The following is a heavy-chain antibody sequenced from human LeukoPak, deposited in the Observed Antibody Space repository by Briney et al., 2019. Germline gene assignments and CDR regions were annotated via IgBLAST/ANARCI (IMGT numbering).Heavy chain of an antibody. CDR1: GGSISSYY. Sequence: SETLSLTCTVSGGSISSYYWSWIRQPPGKGLEWIGYIYYSGSTNYNPSLKSRVTISVDTSKNQFSLKLSSVTAGDTAVYYCARAGGYDFWSGYYDRGFDPWGQGTLVTVSS. J-gene: IGHJ5*02. V-gene: IGHV4-59*01. CDR2: IYYSGST. D-gene: IGHD3-3*01. CDR3: ARAGGYDFWSGYYDRGFDP.